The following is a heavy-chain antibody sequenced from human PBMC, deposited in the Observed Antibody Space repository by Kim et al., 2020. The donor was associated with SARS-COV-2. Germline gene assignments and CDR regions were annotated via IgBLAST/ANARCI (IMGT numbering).Heavy chain of an antibody. Sequence: GGSLRLSCEASGFTFSNFPMGWARQAPGKGLEWVSFVDGSGRSAYYADSVRGRFSIYRDNFKRSLTMEMNSLGVEDTATYYCVKEISEDSSAVGDWGPGT. V-gene: IGHV3-23*01. CDR1: GFTFSNFP. CDR3: VKEISEDSSAVGD. D-gene: IGHD2-15*01. CDR2: VDGSGRSA. J-gene: IGHJ6*01.